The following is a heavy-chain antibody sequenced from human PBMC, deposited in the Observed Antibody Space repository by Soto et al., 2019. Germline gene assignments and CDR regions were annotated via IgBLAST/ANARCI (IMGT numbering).Heavy chain of an antibody. CDR3: ARGDGLSGSEFLEA. J-gene: IGHJ1*01. Sequence: QVQLLQSGAEVKKPGASVKVSCKTSGYTFTRYDINWMRQAPGQGLMWMGRMNPNSGHTASAHNLQGRITMARVTSATTAYMELISLKSGHTPIYYCARGDGLSGSEFLEAWGQGSPVSVYS. D-gene: IGHD6-25*01. CDR2: MNPNSGHT. CDR1: GYTFTRYD. V-gene: IGHV1-8*01.